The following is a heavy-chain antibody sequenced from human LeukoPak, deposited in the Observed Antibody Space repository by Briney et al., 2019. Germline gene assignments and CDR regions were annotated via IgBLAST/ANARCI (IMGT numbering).Heavy chain of an antibody. D-gene: IGHD3-3*01. CDR3: AKDGIYDFWSGYYRVWSYFDY. J-gene: IGHJ4*02. Sequence: GGSLRLSCAASGFTFSSYSMNWVRQAPGKGLEWVSAISGSGGSTYYADSVKGRFTISRDNSKNTLYLQMNSLRAEDTAVYYCAKDGIYDFWSGYYRVWSYFDYWGQGTLVTVSS. CDR1: GFTFSSYS. V-gene: IGHV3-23*01. CDR2: ISGSGGST.